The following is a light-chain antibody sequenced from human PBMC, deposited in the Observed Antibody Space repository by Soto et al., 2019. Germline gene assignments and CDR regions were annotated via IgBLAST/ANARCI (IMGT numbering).Light chain of an antibody. CDR2: DAS. CDR1: QGISSA. CDR3: QQFNSYPLD. V-gene: IGKV1-13*02. J-gene: IGKJ5*01. Sequence: AIQLTQSPSSLSASVGDRVTITCRASQGISSALAWYQQKPGKAPKLLIYDASSLESGVPTRFSGSGSGTDITLTISSLQPEDFATYYCQQFNSYPLDFGQGTRLEIK.